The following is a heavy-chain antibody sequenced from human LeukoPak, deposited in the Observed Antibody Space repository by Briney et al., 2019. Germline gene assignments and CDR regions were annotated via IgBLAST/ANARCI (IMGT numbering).Heavy chain of an antibody. V-gene: IGHV1-2*02. CDR3: ARDRGWELRWFELDY. CDR1: GYTFTGYY. CDR2: INPNSGGT. J-gene: IGHJ4*02. Sequence: ASVKVSCKASGYTFTGYYMHWVRQAPGQGLEWMGWINPNSGGTNYAQKFQSRVTMTRDMSTSTVYMELSRLRSEDTAVYYCARDRGWELRWFELDYWGQGTLVTVSS. D-gene: IGHD1-26*01.